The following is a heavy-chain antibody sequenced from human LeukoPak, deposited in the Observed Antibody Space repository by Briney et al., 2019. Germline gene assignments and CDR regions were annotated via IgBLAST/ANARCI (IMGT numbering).Heavy chain of an antibody. CDR3: TTRRQDGW. V-gene: IGHV3-15*01. CDR1: GFTFSDAW. D-gene: IGHD2-15*01. J-gene: IGHJ4*02. CDR2: IKSKSDGGTI. Sequence: GRSLRLSCVGSGFTFSDAWMSWVRQAPGKGLEWVGRIKSKSDGGTIDYAAPVKGRFTISRDDSRNTLYLQMNSLKTEDTAVYYCTTRRQDGWWGQETLVPVS.